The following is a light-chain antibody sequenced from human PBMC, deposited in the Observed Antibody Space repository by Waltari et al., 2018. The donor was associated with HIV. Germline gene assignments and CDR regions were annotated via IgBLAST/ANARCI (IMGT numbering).Light chain of an antibody. V-gene: IGLV3-27*01. CDR3: YSSAHYIWV. Sequence: SFESTQPSSVSVSPGQTARITCPGDILAKKYVRRLQQRPGRAPLLIIVKDNERPSGIPARFAVSSTGTTVTLNISGVHVEDEADDYCYSSAHYIWVFGGGTRLTVL. CDR2: KDN. J-gene: IGLJ3*02. CDR1: ILAKKY.